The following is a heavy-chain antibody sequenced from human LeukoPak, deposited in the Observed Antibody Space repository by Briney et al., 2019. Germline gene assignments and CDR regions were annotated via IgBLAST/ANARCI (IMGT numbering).Heavy chain of an antibody. V-gene: IGHV3-53*01. Sequence: GGSLRLSCAASGFTVSSNYMSWVRQAPGKGLEWVSVIYSGGSTYYADSVKGRFTISRDNAKNSLYLQMNSLRVEDTAVYYCASATKIDYWGQGTLVTVSS. CDR3: ASATKIDY. J-gene: IGHJ4*02. CDR1: GFTVSSNY. CDR2: IYSGGST. D-gene: IGHD5-12*01.